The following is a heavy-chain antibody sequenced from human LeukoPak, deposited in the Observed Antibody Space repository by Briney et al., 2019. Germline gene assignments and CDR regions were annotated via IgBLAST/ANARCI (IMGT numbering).Heavy chain of an antibody. J-gene: IGHJ4*02. V-gene: IGHV3-21*01. CDR2: ISSSSSYI. Sequence: GGSLRLSCAASGFTSSSYSMNWVRQAPGKGLEWVSSISSSSSYIYYADSVKGRFTISRDIAKNSLYLQMNSLRAEDTAVYYCARDSSSALTYWGQGTLVTVSS. CDR3: ARDSSSALTY. D-gene: IGHD6-6*01. CDR1: GFTSSSYS.